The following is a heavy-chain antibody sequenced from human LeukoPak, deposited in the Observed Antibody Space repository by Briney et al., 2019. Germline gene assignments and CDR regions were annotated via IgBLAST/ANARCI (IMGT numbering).Heavy chain of an antibody. V-gene: IGHV3-7*01. D-gene: IGHD2-2*01. CDR1: RFNLRNYW. J-gene: IGHJ5*02. Sequence: PGGSLRLSCAAPRFNLRNYWMSWVRQAPGKGLEWVANIKQDGSEKYYVDSVKGRFIISRDNAKNSLYLQMNSLRAEDTAVYFCARAGGRVVPAAVRFDPWGQGTLVTVSS. CDR2: IKQDGSEK. CDR3: ARAGGRVVPAAVRFDP.